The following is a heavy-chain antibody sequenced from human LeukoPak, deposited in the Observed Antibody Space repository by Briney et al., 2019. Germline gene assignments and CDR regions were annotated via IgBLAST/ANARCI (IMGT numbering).Heavy chain of an antibody. CDR3: ARVYYDSSGYPKKLKNCFDY. V-gene: IGHV4-34*01. J-gene: IGHJ4*02. CDR1: GGSFSGYY. D-gene: IGHD3-22*01. Sequence: SETLSLTCAVYGGSFSGYYWGWIRQPPGKGLEWIGEINHSGSTNYNPSLKSRVTISVDTSKNQFSLKLSSVTAADTAVYYCARVYYDSSGYPKKLKNCFDYWGQGTLVTVSS. CDR2: INHSGST.